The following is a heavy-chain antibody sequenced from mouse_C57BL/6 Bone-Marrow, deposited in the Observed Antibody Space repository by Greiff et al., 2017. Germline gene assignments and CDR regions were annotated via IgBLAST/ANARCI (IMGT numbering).Heavy chain of an antibody. V-gene: IGHV1-54*01. Sequence: QVQLKESGAELVRPGTSVKVSCKASGYAFTNYLIEWVKQRPGQGLEWIGVINPGSGGTNYNEKFKGKATLTADKSSSTAYMPLSSLTSEDSAVYFCARDDYDADYYAMDYWGQGTSVTVAS. CDR3: ARDDYDADYYAMDY. CDR1: GYAFTNYL. J-gene: IGHJ4*01. D-gene: IGHD2-4*01. CDR2: INPGSGGT.